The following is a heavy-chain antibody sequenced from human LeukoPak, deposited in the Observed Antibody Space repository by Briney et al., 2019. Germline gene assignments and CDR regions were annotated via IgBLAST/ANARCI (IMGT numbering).Heavy chain of an antibody. CDR3: ARDQLSGVYYYGIDV. D-gene: IGHD3-16*02. V-gene: IGHV4-34*01. J-gene: IGHJ6*02. Sequence: SETLSPTCDVDGGSFSGFYWSCIRQPPGKGLEWIGEINHRGSTNYNPSLKSRVTISVDTSRNQFSLKLSSVTAADTAVYYCARDQLSGVYYYGIDVWGPGTTVTVSS. CDR2: INHRGST. CDR1: GGSFSGFY.